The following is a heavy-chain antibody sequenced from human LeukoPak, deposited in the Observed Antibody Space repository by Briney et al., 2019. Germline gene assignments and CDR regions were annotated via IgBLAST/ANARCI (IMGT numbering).Heavy chain of an antibody. CDR1: GFTFSNYA. V-gene: IGHV3-23*01. CDR2: ISSGGGST. J-gene: IGHJ4*02. D-gene: IGHD5-12*01. Sequence: GGSLRLSCAASGFTFSNYAMSWVRQAPGKGLEWVSAISSGGGSTYYADSVKGRLTISRDNSKNTLYLQINSLRAEDTAVYYCAISSGYGPPIDYWGQGTLVTVSS. CDR3: AISSGYGPPIDY.